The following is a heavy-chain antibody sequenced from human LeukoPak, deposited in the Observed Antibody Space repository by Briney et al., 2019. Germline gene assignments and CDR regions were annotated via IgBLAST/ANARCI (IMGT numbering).Heavy chain of an antibody. D-gene: IGHD6-13*01. CDR2: IRYHGSDK. CDR1: GFTFSGSG. V-gene: IGHV3-30*02. CDR3: AKSQQLVLAEYFQH. J-gene: IGHJ1*01. Sequence: GGSLRLSCAASGFTFSGSGMHWVRQAPGKGLEWVAFIRYHGSDKYYADSVKGRFTVSRDNSKNTLYLQMNSLRAEDTAVYYCAKSQQLVLAEYFQHWGQGTLVTVSS.